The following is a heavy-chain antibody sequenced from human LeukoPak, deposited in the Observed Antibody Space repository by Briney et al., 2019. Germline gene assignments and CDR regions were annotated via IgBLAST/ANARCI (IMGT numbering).Heavy chain of an antibody. V-gene: IGHV3-15*01. CDR1: GFTFRNAW. J-gene: IGHJ3*02. CDR3: TTGVVVVPALGAFDI. Sequence: PGGSLRLSCAASGFTFRNAWMSWVRQAPGKGLEWVGRIKSKTDGGTTDYAAPVKGRFTISRDDSKNTLYLQMNSLKTEDTAVYYCTTGVVVVPALGAFDIWGQGTMVTVSP. D-gene: IGHD2-2*01. CDR2: IKSKTDGGTT.